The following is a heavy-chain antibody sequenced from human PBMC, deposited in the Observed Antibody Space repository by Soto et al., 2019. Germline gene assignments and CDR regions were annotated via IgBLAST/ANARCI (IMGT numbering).Heavy chain of an antibody. CDR3: ARSHSFDGSIYHYYFDF. D-gene: IGHD3-10*01. Sequence: LSLTCTVSGGSISTYYWSWIRQPPGGTLEWIGYIYASGATTYNPSLESRVTMSVDMPNNEFSLELTSLTAADTAVYYCARSHSFDGSIYHYYFDFWGQGTLVTVSS. V-gene: IGHV4-59*01. CDR1: GGSISTYY. J-gene: IGHJ4*02. CDR2: IYASGAT.